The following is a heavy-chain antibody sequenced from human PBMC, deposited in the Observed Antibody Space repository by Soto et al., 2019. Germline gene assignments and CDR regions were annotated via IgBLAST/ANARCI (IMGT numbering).Heavy chain of an antibody. CDR2: ISSSGSTI. D-gene: IGHD3-10*01. Sequence: EVQLVESGGGLVQPGGSLRLSCAASGFTFSSYEMNWVRQAPGKGLEWVSYISSSGSTIYYADSVKGRFTISRDNAKNSLYLQMNSLRAEDTAVYYCARDHPLWFGEFSMGYYYYYGMDVWGQGTTVTVSS. CDR1: GFTFSSYE. J-gene: IGHJ6*02. V-gene: IGHV3-48*03. CDR3: ARDHPLWFGEFSMGYYYYYGMDV.